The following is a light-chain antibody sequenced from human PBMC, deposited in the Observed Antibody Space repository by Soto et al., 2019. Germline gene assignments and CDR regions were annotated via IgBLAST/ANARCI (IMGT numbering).Light chain of an antibody. CDR2: GAS. CDR3: QQYGSSPWT. J-gene: IGKJ1*01. V-gene: IGKV3-20*01. Sequence: NVLTQSPGPQSLSPGESATLSCRASQSVSSSYLAWYQQKPGQAPRLLIYGASSRATGIPDRFSGSGSGTDFTLTISRLEPEDFAVYYCQQYGSSPWTFGQGTKVDVK. CDR1: QSVSSSY.